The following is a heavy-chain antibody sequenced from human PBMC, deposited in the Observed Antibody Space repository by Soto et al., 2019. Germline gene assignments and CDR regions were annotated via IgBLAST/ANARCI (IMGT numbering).Heavy chain of an antibody. D-gene: IGHD3-10*01. CDR2: TYYRSKWYN. CDR3: ARELTLIRGVMNCIDP. J-gene: IGHJ5*02. CDR1: GDSVSSNDAV. Sequence: SQTLSITCAISGDSVSSNDAVWNWIRQSPSRGLEWLGRTYYRSKWYNDYAVSVKSRITINPDTSKNQFSLELNSVTPEDTAVYYCARELTLIRGVMNCIDPWGQGTLVTVSS. V-gene: IGHV6-1*01.